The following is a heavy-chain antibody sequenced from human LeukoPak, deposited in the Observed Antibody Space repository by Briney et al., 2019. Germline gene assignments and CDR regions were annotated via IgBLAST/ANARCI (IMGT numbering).Heavy chain of an antibody. D-gene: IGHD5-12*01. V-gene: IGHV3-30*03. J-gene: IGHJ3*02. CDR1: GFTFSSYG. CDR3: ARESYRPVGPAFDI. CDR2: ISYDGSNK. Sequence: PGRSLRLSCAASGFTFSSYGMHWVRQAPGKGLEWVAVISYDGSNKYYADSVKGRFTISRDNAKNSLYLQMNSLRAEDTAVYYCARESYRPVGPAFDIWGQGTMVTVSS.